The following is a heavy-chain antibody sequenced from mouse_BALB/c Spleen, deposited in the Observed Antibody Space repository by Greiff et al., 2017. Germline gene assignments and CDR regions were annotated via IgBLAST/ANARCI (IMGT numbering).Heavy chain of an antibody. Sequence: QVQLQQSGPGLVAPSQSLSITCTVSGFSLTSYDISWIRQPPGKGLEWLGVIWTGGGTNYNSAFMSRLSISKDNSKSQVFLKMNSLQTDDTAIYYCVRSVYYRYDNWYFDVWGAGTTVTVSS. CDR2: IWTGGGT. V-gene: IGHV2-9-2*01. D-gene: IGHD2-14*01. J-gene: IGHJ1*01. CDR1: GFSLTSYD. CDR3: VRSVYYRYDNWYFDV.